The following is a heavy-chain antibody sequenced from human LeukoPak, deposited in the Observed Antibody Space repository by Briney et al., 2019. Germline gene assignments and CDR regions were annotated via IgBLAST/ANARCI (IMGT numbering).Heavy chain of an antibody. CDR1: GGTFSSYA. CDR2: IIPIFGTA. D-gene: IGHD2-8*01. V-gene: IGHV1-69*01. CDR3: ARRGLPNTYYYYGMDA. J-gene: IGHJ6*02. Sequence: GASVKVSCKASGGTFSSYAISWVRQAPGQGLEWMGGIIPIFGTANYAQKFQGRVTITADESTSTAYMELSSLRSEDTAVYYCARRGLPNTYYYYGMDAWGQGTTVTVSS.